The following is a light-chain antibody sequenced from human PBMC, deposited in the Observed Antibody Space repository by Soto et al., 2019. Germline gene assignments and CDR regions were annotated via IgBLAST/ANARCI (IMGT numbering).Light chain of an antibody. J-gene: IGKJ5*01. CDR2: DAY. CDR1: QSFRGL. V-gene: IGKV3-11*01. Sequence: EIVLTRSPGTLSLSPRERATLSCRASQSFRGLLAWYQQKPGQAPRLLIYDAYNRATGIPPRFSGSGSGTDFTLTISSLEPEDSAVYYCQQRNMWPITFGQGTRLEIK. CDR3: QQRNMWPIT.